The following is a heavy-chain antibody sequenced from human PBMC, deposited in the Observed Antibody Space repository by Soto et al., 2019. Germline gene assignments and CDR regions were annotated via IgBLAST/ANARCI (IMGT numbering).Heavy chain of an antibody. D-gene: IGHD1-26*01. J-gene: IGHJ6*02. V-gene: IGHV4-30-2*01. Sequence: SETLSLTCAVSGGSISSGGYSWNWIRQPPGKGLEWIGYIYHSESTYYNPSLKSRVTISVDRSKNQFSLKLSSVTAADTAVYYCAGGREAYYYYYGMDVWGQGTTVTVS. CDR3: AGGREAYYYYYGMDV. CDR1: GGSISSGGYS. CDR2: IYHSEST.